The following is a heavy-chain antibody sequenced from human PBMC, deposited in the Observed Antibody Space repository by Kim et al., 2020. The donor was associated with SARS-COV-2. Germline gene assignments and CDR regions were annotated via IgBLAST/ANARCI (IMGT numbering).Heavy chain of an antibody. J-gene: IGHJ5*02. D-gene: IGHD3-10*01. V-gene: IGHV1-69*13. CDR1: VGTFSSYA. Sequence: SVKVSCKASVGTFSSYAISWVRPAPGQGLEWMGGIIPIFGTANYAQKFQGRVTITADESTSTAYMELSSLRSEDTAVYYCARDPLGKNMVRGDKVFDPWGQGTLVTVSS. CDR2: IIPIFGTA. CDR3: ARDPLGKNMVRGDKVFDP.